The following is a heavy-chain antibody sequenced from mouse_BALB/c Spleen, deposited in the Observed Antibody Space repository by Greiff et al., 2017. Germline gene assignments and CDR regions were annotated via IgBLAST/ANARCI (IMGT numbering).Heavy chain of an antibody. D-gene: IGHD2-14*01. CDR3: ARVPTIGTTEYFDV. V-gene: IGHV5-6*01. CDR1: GFTFSSYG. Sequence: EVQRVESGGDLVKPGGSLKLSCAASGFTFSSYGMSWVRQTPDKRLEWVATISSGGSYTYYPDSVKGRFTISRDNAKNTLYLQMSSLKSEDTAMYYCARVPTIGTTEYFDVWGAGTTVTVSS. J-gene: IGHJ1*01. CDR2: ISSGGSYT.